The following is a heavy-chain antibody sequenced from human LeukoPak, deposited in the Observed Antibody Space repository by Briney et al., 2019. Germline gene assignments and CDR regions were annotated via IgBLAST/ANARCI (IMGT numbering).Heavy chain of an antibody. CDR1: GFTFSSYS. CDR2: ISSSSSYI. J-gene: IGHJ4*02. V-gene: IGHV3-21*01. CDR3: AAGTSGYSYGYGLDY. D-gene: IGHD5-18*01. Sequence: GGSLRLSCAASGFTFSSYSMNWVRQAPGKGLEWVSSISSSSSYIYYADSVKGRFTISRDNAKNSLYLQMNSLRAEDTAVYYCAAGTSGYSYGYGLDYWGQGTLVTVSS.